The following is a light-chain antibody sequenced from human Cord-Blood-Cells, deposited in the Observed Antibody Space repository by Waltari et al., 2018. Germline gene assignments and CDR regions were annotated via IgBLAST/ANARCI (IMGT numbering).Light chain of an antibody. J-gene: IGLJ1*01. V-gene: IGLV2-14*01. CDR3: SSYTSSSTNYV. CDR2: DVS. CDR1: SSDVGGYTY. Sequence: SALTPPAYASGSPGPSITITCTGPSSDVGGYTYVTWYQQHPGKAPKLMIYDVSNRPSGVSNRFSCSKSGNTASLTISGLQAEDEADYYCSSYTSSSTNYVVGTGTKVTVL.